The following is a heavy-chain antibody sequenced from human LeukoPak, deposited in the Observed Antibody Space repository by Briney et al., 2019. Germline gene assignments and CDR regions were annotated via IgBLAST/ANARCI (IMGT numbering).Heavy chain of an antibody. V-gene: IGHV3-7*01. CDR2: IKQDGSEK. D-gene: IGHD3-22*01. CDR3: ARDLYRIVVVPHYFDY. J-gene: IGHJ4*02. CDR1: GFTFSNFW. Sequence: GGSLRLSCAAAGFTFSNFWMSWVRQAPGKGLEWVANIKQDGSEKYYVDSVKGQFTISRDNAKNSLYLQMNSLRAEDTAVYYCARDLYRIVVVPHYFDYWGQGTLVTVSS.